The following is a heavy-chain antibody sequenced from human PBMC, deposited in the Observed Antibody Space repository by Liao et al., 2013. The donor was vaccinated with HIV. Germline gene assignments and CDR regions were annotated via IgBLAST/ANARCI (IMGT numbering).Heavy chain of an antibody. D-gene: IGHD3-10*01. Sequence: QVQLQQWGAGLLKPSETLSLTCAVYGGSFSGYYWSWIRQPPGKGLEWIGEINHSGTTNYNPSLKSRVTISVDTSKNQFSLKLSSVTAADTAVYYCARAGVLEYWGQGNPGHRLL. J-gene: IGHJ4*02. V-gene: IGHV4-34*01. CDR1: GGSFSGYY. CDR3: ARAGVLEY. CDR2: INHSGTT.